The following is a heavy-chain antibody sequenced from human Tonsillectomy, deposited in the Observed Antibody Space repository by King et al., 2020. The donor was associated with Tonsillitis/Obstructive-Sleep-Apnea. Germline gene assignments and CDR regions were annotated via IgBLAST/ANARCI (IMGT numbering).Heavy chain of an antibody. CDR1: GFSFRKYW. V-gene: IGHV3-7*01. Sequence: VQLVESGGGLVQPGGSLRLSCAASGFSFRKYWMNWVRQAPGKGLEWVANIKYDGSEKFYVDSVKGRFTISRENAKNSLYLQMNSLRAEDTALYFCARDHIQDYWGQGTLVTVSS. CDR2: IKYDGSEK. D-gene: IGHD5-18*01. J-gene: IGHJ4*02. CDR3: ARDHIQDY.